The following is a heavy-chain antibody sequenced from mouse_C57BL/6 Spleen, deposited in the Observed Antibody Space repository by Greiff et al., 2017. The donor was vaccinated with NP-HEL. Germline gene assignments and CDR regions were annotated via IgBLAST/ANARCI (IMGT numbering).Heavy chain of an antibody. CDR3: APYGNYDAMDY. J-gene: IGHJ4*01. CDR2: IYPRSGNT. CDR1: GYTFTSYG. Sequence: QVQLKESGAELARPGASVKLSCKASGYTFTSYGISWVKQRTGQGLEWIGEIYPRSGNTYYNEKFKGKATLTADKSSSTAYMELRSLTSEDSAVYFCAPYGNYDAMDYWGQGTSVTVSS. D-gene: IGHD2-1*01. V-gene: IGHV1-81*01.